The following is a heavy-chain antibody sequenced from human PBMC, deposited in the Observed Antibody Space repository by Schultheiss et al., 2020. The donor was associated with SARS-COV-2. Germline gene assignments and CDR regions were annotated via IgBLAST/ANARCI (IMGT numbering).Heavy chain of an antibody. D-gene: IGHD2-2*01. CDR2: INPNSGGT. V-gene: IGHV1-2*02. Sequence: ASVKVSCKASGYTFTGYYIHWVRQAPGQGLEWMGWINPNSGGTNYAQKFQGRVTMTRNTSISTAYMELRSLRSDDTAVYYCARDFARYCSSTSCYREFYYYYGMDVWGQGTTVTVSS. J-gene: IGHJ6*02. CDR3: ARDFARYCSSTSCYREFYYYYGMDV. CDR1: GYTFTGYY.